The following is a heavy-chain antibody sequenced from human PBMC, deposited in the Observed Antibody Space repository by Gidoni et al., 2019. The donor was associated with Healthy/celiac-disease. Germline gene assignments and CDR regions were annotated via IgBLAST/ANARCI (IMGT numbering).Heavy chain of an antibody. CDR3: ATLGAMGYYGMDV. J-gene: IGHJ6*02. V-gene: IGHV3-23*01. D-gene: IGHD1-26*01. CDR1: GFTFSSYA. CDR2: ISGSGGST. Sequence: VQLLESGGGLVQPGGSLRLSCAASGFTFSSYAMSWVRQAPGKGLEWVSAISGSGGSTYYADSVKGRFTISRDNSKNTLYLQMNSLRAEDTAVYYCATLGAMGYYGMDVWGQGTTVTVSS.